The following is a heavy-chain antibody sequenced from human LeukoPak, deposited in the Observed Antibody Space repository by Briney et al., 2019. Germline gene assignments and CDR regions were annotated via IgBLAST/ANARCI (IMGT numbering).Heavy chain of an antibody. J-gene: IGHJ4*02. CDR1: GFTFSSYS. V-gene: IGHV3-21*01. CDR2: ISSSSSYI. D-gene: IGHD1-26*01. Sequence: AGGSPRLSCAASGFTFSSYSMNWVRQAPGKGLEWVSSISSSSSYIYYVDSVKGRFTISRDNAKNSLYLQMNSLRAEDTAVYYCARGGSSGNFDYWGQGTLVTVSS. CDR3: ARGGSSGNFDY.